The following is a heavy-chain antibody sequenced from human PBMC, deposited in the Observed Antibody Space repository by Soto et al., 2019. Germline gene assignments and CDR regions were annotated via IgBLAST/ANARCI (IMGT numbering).Heavy chain of an antibody. CDR3: AHSLIGYYYDSSGSNWFDP. Sequence: QITLKESGPTLVKPTQTLTLTCTFSGFSLSTSGVGMGWIRQPPGKALESLALIYWDDDKRYSPSLKSRLTITKQTYKTQVVLTITNMDPVDTATYYCAHSLIGYYYDSSGSNWFDPWGQGTLVTVSS. J-gene: IGHJ5*02. CDR1: GFSLSTSGVG. V-gene: IGHV2-5*02. CDR2: IYWDDDK. D-gene: IGHD3-22*01.